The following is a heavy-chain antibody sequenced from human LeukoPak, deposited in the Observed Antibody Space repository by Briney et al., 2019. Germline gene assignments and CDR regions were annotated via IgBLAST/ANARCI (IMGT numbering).Heavy chain of an antibody. CDR1: GYSFTSYW. V-gene: IGHV5-51*01. CDR3: ARVPSAKYYDSSGYCDY. D-gene: IGHD3-22*01. Sequence: GESLKISCKGSGYSFTSYWIGWVRQMPGKGLEWMGIIYPGDSDTRYSPSFQGQVTISADKSISTACLQWSSLKASDTAMYYCARVPSAKYYDSSGYCDYWGQGTLVTVSS. J-gene: IGHJ4*02. CDR2: IYPGDSDT.